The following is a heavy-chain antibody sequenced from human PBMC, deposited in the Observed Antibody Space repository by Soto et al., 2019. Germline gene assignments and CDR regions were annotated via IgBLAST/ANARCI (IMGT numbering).Heavy chain of an antibody. CDR3: AKGELPGNFYYGLDV. Sequence: GGSLRLSCGASGFSFSSYVIHWVRQAPGKGLEWVSLISYDESNKYYVDSVKGRFTISRDNSKTTVYLQMNSLRGEDTAVYYCAKGELPGNFYYGLDVWGQGTTVTVSS. J-gene: IGHJ6*02. CDR1: GFSFSSYV. CDR2: ISYDESNK. D-gene: IGHD1-1*01. V-gene: IGHV3-30*18.